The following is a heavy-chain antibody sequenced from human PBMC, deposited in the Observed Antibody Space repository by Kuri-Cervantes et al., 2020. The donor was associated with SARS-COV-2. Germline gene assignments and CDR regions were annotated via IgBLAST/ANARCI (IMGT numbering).Heavy chain of an antibody. CDR2: IASDGGGT. Sequence: GGSLRLSCAASGFTFSRYAMHWVRQAPGKALEWVALIASDGGGTFYADAVQGRFTISRDHSKDSLYLEMTRLRIGDTALYYCVKGVHFYYYGIDVWGQVTTVTVSS. CDR3: VKGVHFYYYGIDV. V-gene: IGHV3-43*01. CDR1: GFTFSRYA. J-gene: IGHJ6*02.